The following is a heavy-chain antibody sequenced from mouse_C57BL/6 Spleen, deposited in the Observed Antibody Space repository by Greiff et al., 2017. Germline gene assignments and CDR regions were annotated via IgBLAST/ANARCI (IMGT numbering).Heavy chain of an antibody. CDR3: ARFNGYYYGTPYAMDY. V-gene: IGHV1-64*01. CDR1: GYTFTSYW. J-gene: IGHJ4*01. CDR2: IHPNSGST. Sequence: QVQLQQPGAELVKPGASVKLSCKASGYTFTSYWMHWVKQRPGQGLEWIGMIHPNSGSTNYNEKFKSKATLTVDKSSSTAYMQLRSLTSEDSAVYYCARFNGYYYGTPYAMDYWGQGTSVTVSS. D-gene: IGHD1-1*01.